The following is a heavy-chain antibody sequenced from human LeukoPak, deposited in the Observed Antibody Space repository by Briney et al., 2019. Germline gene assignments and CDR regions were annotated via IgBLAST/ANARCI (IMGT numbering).Heavy chain of an antibody. CDR3: AKLPGRAADY. CDR1: GFTFSSYV. Sequence: PAGSLRLSCAASGFTFSSYVMNWVRQAPGKGLEWVSGISDSGGGTYYADSVKGRFTISRDDSKNTLYLQMNSLRAEDTAVYYCAKLPGRAADYWGQGTLVTVSS. CDR2: ISDSGGGT. V-gene: IGHV3-23*01. J-gene: IGHJ4*02.